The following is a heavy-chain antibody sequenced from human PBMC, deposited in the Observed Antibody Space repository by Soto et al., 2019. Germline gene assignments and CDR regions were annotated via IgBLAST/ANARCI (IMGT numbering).Heavy chain of an antibody. D-gene: IGHD3-16*01. CDR3: ARFPFGH. V-gene: IGHV3-21*01. CDR2: ISSSGGNI. J-gene: IGHJ4*02. CDR1: GFTFSSYA. Sequence: GGSLRLSCAASGFTFSSYAMSWVRQAPGKGLEWVSAISSSGGNIYYADSLKGRFTISRDNAKNSLYLQMNSLRAEDTAVYYCARFPFGHWGQGTLVTVSS.